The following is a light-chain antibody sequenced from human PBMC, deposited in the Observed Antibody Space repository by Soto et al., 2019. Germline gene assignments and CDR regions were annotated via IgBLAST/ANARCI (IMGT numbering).Light chain of an antibody. CDR3: QQYGSPPFT. CDR2: AGS. J-gene: IGKJ4*01. Sequence: EIVLTQSPGTLSLSPGERATLSCRASQSVSSTYLAWYRQKPGQAPRLLIHAGSSRATGIPDRVSGSGSGTDFTLTISRLEPEDFAVYYCQQYGSPPFTFGGGTKVEIK. CDR1: QSVSSTY. V-gene: IGKV3-20*01.